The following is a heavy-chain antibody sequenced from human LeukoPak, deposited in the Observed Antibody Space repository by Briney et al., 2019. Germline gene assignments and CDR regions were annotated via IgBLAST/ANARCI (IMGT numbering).Heavy chain of an antibody. V-gene: IGHV4-4*07. CDR3: AGQHDTNGYYFY. Sequence: SETLSLTCTVSGGSISSYYWSWIRQPAGKGLEWIGRIYTSGSTNYNPSLKSRVTISVDTSRNRFSLKLSSVTAADAAVYYCAGQHDTNGYYFYWGQGTLVTVSS. J-gene: IGHJ4*02. CDR2: IYTSGST. CDR1: GGSISSYY. D-gene: IGHD3-22*01.